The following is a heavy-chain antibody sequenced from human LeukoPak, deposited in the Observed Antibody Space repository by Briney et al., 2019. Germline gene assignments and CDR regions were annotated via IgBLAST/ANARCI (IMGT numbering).Heavy chain of an antibody. V-gene: IGHV3-74*01. J-gene: IGHJ3*02. CDR1: GFTFSSYS. CDR2: IYSDGSTT. D-gene: IGHD1-14*01. Sequence: PGGSLRLSCAASGFTFSSYSVNWVRQAPGKGLVWVSHIYSDGSTTTYADSVKGRFTISRDNAKNTLNLQMNSLRAEDTAVYYCARGGEPAGFDIWGQGTMVTVSS. CDR3: ARGGEPAGFDI.